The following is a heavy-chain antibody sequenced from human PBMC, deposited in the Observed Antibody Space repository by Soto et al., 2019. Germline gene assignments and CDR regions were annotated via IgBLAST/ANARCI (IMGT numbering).Heavy chain of an antibody. CDR3: AKIITSAATGF. CDR1: GFTFTTYA. V-gene: IGHV3-23*01. D-gene: IGHD2-15*01. Sequence: GGSLRLSCAPSGFTFTTYAMTWVRQAPGKGLEWVSSISGDGAVTFYADSVKGRFTISRDNSKNRLYLQMNNLRAGDTAIYYCAKIITSAATGFWGQGTLVTVSS. J-gene: IGHJ4*02. CDR2: ISGDGAVT.